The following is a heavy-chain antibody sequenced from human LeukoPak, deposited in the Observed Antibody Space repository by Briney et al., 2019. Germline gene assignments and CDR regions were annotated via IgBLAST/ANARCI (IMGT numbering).Heavy chain of an antibody. D-gene: IGHD3-22*01. CDR2: ISGSGFST. CDR1: GFTFSSYA. J-gene: IGHJ2*01. CDR3: AKDIEVAITGHYFDL. Sequence: PGGSLKLSCAASGFTFSSYAISWVRQAPGQGLEWLSAISGSGFSTHYADSVKGRFTISRDNSKTTLFLQMNSLRAEDTALYYCAKDIEVAITGHYFDLWGRGTLVAVSS. V-gene: IGHV3-23*01.